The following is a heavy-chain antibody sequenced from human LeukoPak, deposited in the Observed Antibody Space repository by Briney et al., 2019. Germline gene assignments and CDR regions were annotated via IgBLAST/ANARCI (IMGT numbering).Heavy chain of an antibody. CDR1: GYTFTSYY. CDR2: INPSGGST. CDR3: ARGPSQYSSSWYRSYYYYYGMDV. D-gene: IGHD6-13*01. V-gene: IGHV1-46*01. Sequence: ASVKVSCKASGYTFTSYYMHWVRQAPGQGLEWMGIINPSGGSTSYAQKFQGRVTMTRDTSTSTVYMELSSLRSKDTAVYYCARGPSQYSSSWYRSYYYYYGMDVWGQGTTVTVSS. J-gene: IGHJ6*02.